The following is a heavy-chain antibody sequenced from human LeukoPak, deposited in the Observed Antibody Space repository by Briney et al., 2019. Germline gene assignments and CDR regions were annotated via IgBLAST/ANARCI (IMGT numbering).Heavy chain of an antibody. CDR3: ARDYWETQGYFDH. Sequence: ASVKVSCKASGYTFTSYYMHWVRQAPGQGLEWMGIINPSGGSTSYAQKFQGRVTMTRDTSTSTVYMELSSRRSEDTAVYYCARDYWETQGYFDHWGQGTLVTVSS. V-gene: IGHV1-46*01. CDR2: INPSGGST. D-gene: IGHD1-26*01. CDR1: GYTFTSYY. J-gene: IGHJ4*02.